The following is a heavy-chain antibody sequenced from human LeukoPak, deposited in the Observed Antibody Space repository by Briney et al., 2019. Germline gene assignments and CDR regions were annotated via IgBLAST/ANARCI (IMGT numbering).Heavy chain of an antibody. CDR1: GFTFSSHA. D-gene: IGHD3-10*01. V-gene: IGHV3-23*01. J-gene: IGHJ4*02. CDR3: AKDARVRGVITLDY. Sequence: GASLRLSCAASGFTFSSHAMSCVRQAPGKGLEWVSAISGSGSSTYYADSVKGRFTISRDNSKNTLYLQMNSLRAEDTAVYYCAKDARVRGVITLDYWGQGTLVTVSS. CDR2: ISGSGSST.